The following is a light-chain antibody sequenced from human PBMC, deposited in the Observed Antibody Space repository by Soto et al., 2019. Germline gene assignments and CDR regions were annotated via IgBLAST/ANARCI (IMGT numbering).Light chain of an antibody. V-gene: IGKV3-11*01. CDR1: QSVSSY. CDR2: DAS. Sequence: IVLTQSPATLSLSPGERATLSCRASQSVSSYLAWYQQKPGQAPRLLIYDASNRATGIPARFSGSVSGTDFTLTISSLEPEDFAVYYCQQRTNWPPLTFGGGTKVEIK. CDR3: QQRTNWPPLT. J-gene: IGKJ4*01.